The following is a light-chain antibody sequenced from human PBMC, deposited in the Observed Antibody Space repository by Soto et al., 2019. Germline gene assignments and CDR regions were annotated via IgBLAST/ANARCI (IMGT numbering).Light chain of an antibody. CDR3: QQYYTTPFA. J-gene: IGKJ3*01. V-gene: IGKV4-1*01. CDR2: WAS. CDR1: QSVLYSSNNKNY. Sequence: DIVMTQSPDSLAVPLGERASINCKSSQSVLYSSNNKNYLAWYQQKPGQPPKLLIYWASTREPGVPDLVSGIGSATDFTLTISSLQPNDVAVYFCQQYYTTPFAFGPGTKVDIK.